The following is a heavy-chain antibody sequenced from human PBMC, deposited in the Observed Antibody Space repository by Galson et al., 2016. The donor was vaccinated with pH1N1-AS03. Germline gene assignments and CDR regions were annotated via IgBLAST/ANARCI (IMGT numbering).Heavy chain of an antibody. CDR1: GFSFSSYG. CDR3: AKDHSNFYDMDV. CDR2: IPYDGNNK. V-gene: IGHV3-30*02. J-gene: IGHJ6*02. D-gene: IGHD4-11*01. Sequence: SLRLSCAASGFSFSSYGMHWARQAPGKGLEWVAFIPYDGNNKYYSDSVKGRFTISRDNSKSTVYLQMNSLRAEDTAVYYCAKDHSNFYDMDVWGQGTTVTVSS.